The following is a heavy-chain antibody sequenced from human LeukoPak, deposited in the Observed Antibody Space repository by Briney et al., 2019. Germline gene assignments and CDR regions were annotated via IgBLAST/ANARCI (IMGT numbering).Heavy chain of an antibody. CDR2: ISPSNGNT. Sequence: ASVKVSCKASGYTFSTYHMNWVRQAPGQGLEWMGTISPSNGNTNYAQSFRGRVTMTRDTSTSTVYMELTSPTSEDTAVYYCVREASGGYFDYWGQGTQVTVSS. CDR1: GYTFSTYH. CDR3: VREASGGYFDY. V-gene: IGHV1-46*01. D-gene: IGHD3-16*01. J-gene: IGHJ4*02.